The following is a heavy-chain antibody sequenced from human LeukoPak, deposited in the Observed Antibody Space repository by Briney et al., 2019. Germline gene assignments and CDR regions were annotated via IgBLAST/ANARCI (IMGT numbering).Heavy chain of an antibody. CDR3: ARRLGATSTGFDY. CDR2: IHYSGST. Sequence: SETLSLTCTVSGGSISSYYWSWIRQPPGKRLEWIGSIHYSGSTNYNPSLKSRVTISVDTSKNQFSLKLSSVTAADTAVYYCARRLGATSTGFDYWGQGTLVTVSS. CDR1: GGSISSYY. D-gene: IGHD1-26*01. V-gene: IGHV4-59*08. J-gene: IGHJ4*02.